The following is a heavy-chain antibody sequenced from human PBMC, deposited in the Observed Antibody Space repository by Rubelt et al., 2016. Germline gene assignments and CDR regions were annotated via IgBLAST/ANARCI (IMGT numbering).Heavy chain of an antibody. CDR2: IIPILGIA. Sequence: QVQLVQSGAEVKKPGSSVKVSCKASGGTFSSYAISWVRQAPGQGLEWMGRIIPILGIANYAQKFQGRVTITADKSTSTAYMELSRRRSEDTAVYYCASSLPNLFGIAARDYYYYYGMDVWGQGTTVTVSS. CDR3: ASSLPNLFGIAARDYYYYYGMDV. V-gene: IGHV1-69*04. CDR1: GGTFSSYA. J-gene: IGHJ6*02. D-gene: IGHD6-6*01.